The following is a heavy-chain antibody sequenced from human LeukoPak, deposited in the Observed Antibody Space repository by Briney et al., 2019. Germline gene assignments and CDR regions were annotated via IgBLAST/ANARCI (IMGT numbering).Heavy chain of an antibody. D-gene: IGHD3-3*01. V-gene: IGHV4-38-2*01. CDR3: ARQNYDFWSGYSTNNRFDP. CDR2: IYHSGIT. CDR1: GYSISSGYY. J-gene: IGHJ5*02. Sequence: PSGTLSLTCAVSGYSISSGYYWGWIRQPPGKGLEWIGSIYHSGITYYNPSLKSRVTISVDTSKNQFSLKLSSVTAADTAVYYCARQNYDFWSGYSTNNRFDPWGQGTLVTVSS.